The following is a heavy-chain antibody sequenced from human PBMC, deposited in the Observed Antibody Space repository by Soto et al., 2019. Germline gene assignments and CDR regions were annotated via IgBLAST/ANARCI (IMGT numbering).Heavy chain of an antibody. V-gene: IGHV4-59*01. CDR1: GGSISSYY. CDR2: IYYSGST. J-gene: IGHJ6*03. Sequence: PSETLSLTCTVSGGSISSYYWSWIRQPPGKGLEWIGYIYYSGSTNYNPSLKSRVTISVDTSKNQFSLKLSSVTAADTAVYYCARVSAFAMGDYSYYLLDVWPNAITVTVFS. CDR3: ARVSAFAMGDYSYYLLDV. D-gene: IGHD2-2*01.